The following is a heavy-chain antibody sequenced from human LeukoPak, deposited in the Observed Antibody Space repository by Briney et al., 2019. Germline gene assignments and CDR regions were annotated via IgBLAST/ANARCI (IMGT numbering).Heavy chain of an antibody. Sequence: SETLSLTCAVYGGSFSGYYWSWIRQPPGKGLEWIGEINHSGSTNYNPSLKSRVTISVDTSKNQFSLKLRSVAAADTAVYYCAREESSGWYGRVKRHLDYWGQGTLVTVSS. D-gene: IGHD6-19*01. CDR3: AREESSGWYGRVKRHLDY. V-gene: IGHV4-34*01. CDR2: INHSGST. J-gene: IGHJ4*02. CDR1: GGSFSGYY.